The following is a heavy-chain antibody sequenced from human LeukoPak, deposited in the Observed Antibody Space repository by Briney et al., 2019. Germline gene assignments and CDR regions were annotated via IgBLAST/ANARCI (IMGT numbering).Heavy chain of an antibody. J-gene: IGHJ5*02. CDR3: GKYSDYGDYLDWFGP. D-gene: IGHD4-17*01. CDR1: GFTFSSYG. V-gene: IGHV3-30*18. CDR2: ISYHGSNK. Sequence: GRSLRLSCAASGFTFSSYGMLWVRQAPGKGLEWVAVISYHGSNKYYADSVKGRFTISRDNSKNTLYLQMNSLRAEDTAVYYCGKYSDYGDYLDWFGPWGQGTLVTVSS.